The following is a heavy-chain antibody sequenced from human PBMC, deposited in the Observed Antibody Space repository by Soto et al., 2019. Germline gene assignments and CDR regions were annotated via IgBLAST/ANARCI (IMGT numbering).Heavy chain of an antibody. D-gene: IGHD3-16*01. CDR3: AGRDYTWGSPF. Sequence: SETLSLTCAVSICSISSSHWWSWVRQPPGKGLEWIGEVSQSGNTNYNPSLKSRVTISVDKSKNQFSLNLSSVTAADTAMYYCAGRDYTWGSPFWGQGTMVTV. CDR1: ICSISSSHW. V-gene: IGHV4-4*02. CDR2: VSQSGNT. J-gene: IGHJ3*01.